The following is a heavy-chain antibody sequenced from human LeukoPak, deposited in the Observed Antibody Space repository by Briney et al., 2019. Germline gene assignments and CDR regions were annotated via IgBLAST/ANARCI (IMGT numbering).Heavy chain of an antibody. Sequence: SGTLSLTCAVSGGSISSSNWWSWVRQPPGKGLEWIGEIYHSGSTNYNPSLKSRVTISVDKSKNQFSLKLSSVTAADTAVYYCARAPSYYEVLGYFDYWGQGTLVTVSS. CDR1: GGSISSSNW. CDR3: ARAPSYYEVLGYFDY. D-gene: IGHD1-26*01. CDR2: IYHSGST. J-gene: IGHJ4*02. V-gene: IGHV4-4*02.